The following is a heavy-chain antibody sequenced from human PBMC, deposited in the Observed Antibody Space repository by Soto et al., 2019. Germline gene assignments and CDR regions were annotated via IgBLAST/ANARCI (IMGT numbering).Heavy chain of an antibody. V-gene: IGHV3-33*01. CDR2: IWDDGSNK. CDR3: ARDPAGYYSDGMDV. J-gene: IGHJ6*02. Sequence: QVQLVESGGGVVQPGRSLRLSCAASGFTFSSYGMHWVRQAPGKGLEWVAVIWDDGSNKYYADSVKGRVTISRDNSKNPLYLQMNSLRAEDTAVYYCARDPAGYYSDGMDVWGQGTTVTVSS. CDR1: GFTFSSYG. D-gene: IGHD6-13*01.